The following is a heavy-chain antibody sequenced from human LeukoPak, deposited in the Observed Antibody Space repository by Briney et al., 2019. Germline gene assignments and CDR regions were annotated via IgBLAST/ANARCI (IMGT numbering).Heavy chain of an antibody. CDR1: GYTFTSYD. CDR3: ARGLWLDDSYYYYGMDV. J-gene: IGHJ6*02. Sequence: ASVKVSCKASGYTFTSYDINWVRQATGQGLEWMGWMNLNSGNTGYAQKFQGRVTMTRNTSISTAYMELSSLRSEDTAVYYCARGLWLDDSYYYYGMDVWGQGTTVTVSS. D-gene: IGHD6-19*01. V-gene: IGHV1-8*02. CDR2: MNLNSGNT.